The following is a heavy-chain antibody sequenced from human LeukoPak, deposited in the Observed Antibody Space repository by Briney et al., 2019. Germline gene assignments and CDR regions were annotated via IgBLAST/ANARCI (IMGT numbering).Heavy chain of an antibody. Sequence: PGGSLRLSCAASGFTFSSYGMHWVRQAPGKGLEWVAVISYDGSNKYYADSVKGRFTISRDNSKNTLYLQMNSLRAEDTAVYYSARYCSGGSCYSGFAFDIWGQGTMVTVSS. CDR3: ARYCSGGSCYSGFAFDI. D-gene: IGHD2-15*01. V-gene: IGHV3-30*03. J-gene: IGHJ3*02. CDR1: GFTFSSYG. CDR2: ISYDGSNK.